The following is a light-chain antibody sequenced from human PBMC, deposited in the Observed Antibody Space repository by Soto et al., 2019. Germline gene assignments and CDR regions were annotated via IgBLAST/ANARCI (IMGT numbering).Light chain of an antibody. CDR1: QSVSSSY. Sequence: EIVLTQSPGTLSLSPGERATLSCRARQSVSSSYLAWYQQKPGQAPRLLIYGASSRATGIPDRFSGSGSGTDFTLTINRLEPEDFAVYYCQQYDSSPLTFGGGTKVEIK. V-gene: IGKV3-20*01. CDR3: QQYDSSPLT. CDR2: GAS. J-gene: IGKJ4*01.